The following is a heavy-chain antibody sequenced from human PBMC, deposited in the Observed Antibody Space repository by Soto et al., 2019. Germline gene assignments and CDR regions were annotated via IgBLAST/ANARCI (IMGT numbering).Heavy chain of an antibody. CDR1: GFTFSSYG. J-gene: IGHJ6*02. CDR2: IWYDGSNK. CDR3: ARVGYYDFWSGDGDYYGMDV. D-gene: IGHD3-3*01. V-gene: IGHV3-33*01. Sequence: QVQLVESGGGVVQPGRSLRLSCAASGFTFSSYGMHWVRQAPGKGLEWVAVIWYDGSNKYYADSVKGRFTISRDNSKNTLYLQMNSLRAEDTAVYYCARVGYYDFWSGDGDYYGMDVWGQGTTVTVSS.